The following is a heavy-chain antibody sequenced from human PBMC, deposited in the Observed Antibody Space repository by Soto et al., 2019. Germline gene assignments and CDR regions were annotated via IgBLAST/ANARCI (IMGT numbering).Heavy chain of an antibody. CDR2: IYYSGST. Sequence: SETLSLTCTVSGGSISSSSYYWGWIRQPPGKGLEWIGSIYYSGSTYYNPSLKSRVTISVDTSKNQFSLKLSSVTAADTAVYYCARRDYDFWSGYHSAPDYWGQGTLVTVSS. D-gene: IGHD3-3*01. J-gene: IGHJ4*02. CDR3: ARRDYDFWSGYHSAPDY. CDR1: GGSISSSSYY. V-gene: IGHV4-39*01.